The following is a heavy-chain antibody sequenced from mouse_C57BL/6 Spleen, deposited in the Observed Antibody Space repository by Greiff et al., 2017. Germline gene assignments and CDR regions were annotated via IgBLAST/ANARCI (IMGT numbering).Heavy chain of an antibody. J-gene: IGHJ4*01. CDR1: GFTFSDYG. CDR2: ISSGSSTI. D-gene: IGHD1-1*01. CDR3: ARTYGSTLYAMDY. Sequence: EVQLVESGGGLVKPGGSLKLSCAASGFTFSDYGMHWVRQAPEKGLEWVAYISSGSSTIYYADTVKGRFTISRDNAKNTLFLQMTSLRSEDTAMYYCARTYGSTLYAMDYWGQGASGTVSS. V-gene: IGHV5-17*01.